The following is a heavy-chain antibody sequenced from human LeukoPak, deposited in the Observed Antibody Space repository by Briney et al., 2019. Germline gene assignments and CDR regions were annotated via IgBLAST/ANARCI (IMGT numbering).Heavy chain of an antibody. Sequence: SVKVSCKASGGTFSSYAISWVRQAPGQGLDLMGRIIPILGIANYAQKFQGRVTITADKSTSTAYMELSSLRSEDTAVYYCARYTIDSSGYDYWGQGTLVTVSS. D-gene: IGHD6-19*01. V-gene: IGHV1-69*04. CDR2: IIPILGIA. J-gene: IGHJ4*02. CDR3: ARYTIDSSGYDY. CDR1: GGTFSSYA.